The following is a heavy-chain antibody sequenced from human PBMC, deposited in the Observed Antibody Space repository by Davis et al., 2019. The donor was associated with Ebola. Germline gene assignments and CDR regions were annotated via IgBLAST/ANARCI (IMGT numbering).Heavy chain of an antibody. CDR2: IGRSGEDI. D-gene: IGHD1-1*01. J-gene: IGHJ3*01. CDR3: AKLVGVTGTADDFDL. Sequence: GESLKISCAASRFSFSTFGMYWFRQAPGQGLQWVSYIGRSGEDISYTDSVKGRFTISRDDAKDSLYLYMDSLRDDDTAVYYCAKLVGVTGTADDFDLWGHGTMVTVSS. CDR1: RFSFSTFG. V-gene: IGHV3-48*02.